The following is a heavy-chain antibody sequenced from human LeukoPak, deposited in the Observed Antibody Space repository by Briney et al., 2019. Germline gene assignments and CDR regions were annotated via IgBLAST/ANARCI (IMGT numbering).Heavy chain of an antibody. D-gene: IGHD4-17*01. J-gene: IGHJ5*02. V-gene: IGHV4-39*07. CDR3: ARPYGDYDPWFDP. CDR1: GGSISSSDYY. Sequence: SETLSLTCTVSGGSISSSDYYWSWIRQPPGKGLEWIGEINHSGSTNYNPSLKSRVTISVDTSKNQFSLKLSSVTAADTAVYYCARPYGDYDPWFDPWGQGTLVTVSS. CDR2: INHSGST.